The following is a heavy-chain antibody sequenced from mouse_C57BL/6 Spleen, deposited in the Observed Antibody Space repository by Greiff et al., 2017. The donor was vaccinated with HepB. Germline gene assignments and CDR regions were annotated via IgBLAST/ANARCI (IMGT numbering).Heavy chain of an antibody. CDR3: ARKRVLTDWYFDV. Sequence: QVQLKQPGAELVRPGSSVKLSCKASGYTFTSYWMHWVKQRPIQGLEWIGNIDPSDSETHYNQKFKDKATLTVDKSSSTAYMQLSSLTSEDSAVYYCARKRVLTDWYFDVWGTGTTVTVSS. CDR2: IDPSDSET. D-gene: IGHD4-1*01. J-gene: IGHJ1*03. CDR1: GYTFTSYW. V-gene: IGHV1-52*01.